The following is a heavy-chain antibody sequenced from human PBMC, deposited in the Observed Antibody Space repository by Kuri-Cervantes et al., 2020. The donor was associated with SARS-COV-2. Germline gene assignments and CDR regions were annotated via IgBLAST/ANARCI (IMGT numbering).Heavy chain of an antibody. CDR3: AREQAAGNYYYYGMDV. CDR2: ISSSSSYI. Sequence: GESLKISCAASGFTFSSYSMNWVRQAPGKGLEWVSSISSSSSYIYYADSVKGRFTISRDNAKNSLYLQMNSLRAEDTAVYYCAREQAAGNYYYYGMDVWGQGTTVTVSS. J-gene: IGHJ6*02. D-gene: IGHD6-13*01. CDR1: GFTFSSYS. V-gene: IGHV3-21*01.